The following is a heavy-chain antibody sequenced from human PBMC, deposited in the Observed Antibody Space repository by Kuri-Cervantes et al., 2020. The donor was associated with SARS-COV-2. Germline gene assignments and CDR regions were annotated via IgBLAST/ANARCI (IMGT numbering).Heavy chain of an antibody. CDR1: GGSISSSSYY. D-gene: IGHD6-19*01. J-gene: IGHJ4*02. CDR3: ARRRSGWYRYFDY. Sequence: GSLRLSCTVSGGSISSSSYYWGWIRQPPGKGLEWIGSIYYSGSTYYNPSLKSRVTISVDTSKNQFSLKLSSVTAADTAVYYCARRRSGWYRYFDYWGQGTLVTVSS. CDR2: IYYSGST. V-gene: IGHV4-39*01.